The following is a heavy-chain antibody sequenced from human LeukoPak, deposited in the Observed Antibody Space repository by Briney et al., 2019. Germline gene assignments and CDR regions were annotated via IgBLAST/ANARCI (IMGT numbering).Heavy chain of an antibody. V-gene: IGHV1-69*13. CDR1: GGTFSSYA. D-gene: IGHD5-24*01. J-gene: IGHJ4*02. Sequence: ASVKVSCKASGGTFSSYAISWVRQAPGQGLEWMGGIIPIFGTANYAQKFQGRVTITADESTSTAYMELSSLRSEDTAMYYCARFRDGYKDFDYWGQGTLVTVSS. CDR3: ARFRDGYKDFDY. CDR2: IIPIFGTA.